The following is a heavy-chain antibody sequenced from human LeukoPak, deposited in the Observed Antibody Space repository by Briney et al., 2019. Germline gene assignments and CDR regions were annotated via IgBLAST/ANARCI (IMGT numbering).Heavy chain of an antibody. CDR2: IYYGGST. CDR1: GGSISSYY. J-gene: IGHJ4*02. CDR3: SREVAYCGDDCYSAEFDY. D-gene: IGHD2-21*02. V-gene: IGHV4-59*12. Sequence: SETLSLTCTVSGGSISSYYWSWVRQPPGKGLEWIGYIYYGGSTNYNPSLKSRVTISVDTSKNQFSLHLNSVTPEDTAVYYCSREVAYCGDDCYSAEFDYWGQGILVTVSS.